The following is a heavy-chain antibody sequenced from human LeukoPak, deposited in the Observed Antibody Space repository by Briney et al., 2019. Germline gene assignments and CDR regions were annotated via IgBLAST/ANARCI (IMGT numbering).Heavy chain of an antibody. J-gene: IGHJ4*02. V-gene: IGHV3-49*04. Sequence: GGSLRLSCTASGFTFGDYAMSWVRQAPGKGLEWVGFIRSKAYGGTTEYAASVKGRFTISRDDSKSIAYQQMNSLKTEDTAVYYCTSLSRWGQGTLVTVSS. CDR1: GFTFGDYA. CDR2: IRSKAYGGTT. CDR3: TSLSR. D-gene: IGHD3-3*02.